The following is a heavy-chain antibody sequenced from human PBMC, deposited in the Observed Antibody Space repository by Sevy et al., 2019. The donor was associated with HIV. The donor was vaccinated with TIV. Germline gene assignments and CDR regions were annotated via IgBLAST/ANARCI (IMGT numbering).Heavy chain of an antibody. V-gene: IGHV3-30-3*01. CDR2: ISYDGSNK. CDR3: ARDLRSNYNNYFDP. Sequence: GGSLRLSCAASGFPFSTYALHWVRLAPGKGLEWVAVISYDGSNKYYADSVKGRFTISRDSSKNTLYLQMNSLTTEDTAVYYCARDLRSNYNNYFDPWGQGTLVTVSS. J-gene: IGHJ5*02. D-gene: IGHD4-4*01. CDR1: GFPFSTYA.